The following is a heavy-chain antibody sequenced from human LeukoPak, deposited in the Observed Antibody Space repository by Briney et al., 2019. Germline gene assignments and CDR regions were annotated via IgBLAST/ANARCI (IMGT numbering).Heavy chain of an antibody. V-gene: IGHV3-48*01. D-gene: IGHD5-24*01. CDR3: ARNVEMATIYFDY. J-gene: IGHJ4*02. CDR1: GFTFSSYS. Sequence: GGSLRLSCAASGFTFSSYSMNWVRQAPGKGLEWVSYISSSSSTIDYADSVKGRFTISRDNAKNSLYLQMNSLRAEDTAVYYCARNVEMATIYFDYWGQGTLVTVSS. CDR2: ISSSSSTI.